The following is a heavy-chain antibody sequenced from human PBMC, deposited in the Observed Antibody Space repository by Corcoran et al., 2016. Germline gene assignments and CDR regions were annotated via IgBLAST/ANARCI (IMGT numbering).Heavy chain of an antibody. J-gene: IGHJ4*02. CDR2: ISSSSSTI. CDR1: GFTFSSYS. Sequence: EVQLVESGGDLVQPGGSLRRSCAASGFTFSSYSMNWVRQAPGKGLEWVSYISSSSSTIYYADSVKGRFTISRDNAKNSLYLQMNSLRAEDTAVYYCAREITGTTLDQYYFDYWGQGTLVTVSS. CDR3: AREITGTTLDQYYFDY. V-gene: IGHV3-48*04. D-gene: IGHD1-20*01.